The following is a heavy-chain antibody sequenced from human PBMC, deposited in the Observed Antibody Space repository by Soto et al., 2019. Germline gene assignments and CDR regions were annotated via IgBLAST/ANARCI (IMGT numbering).Heavy chain of an antibody. J-gene: IGHJ4*02. CDR2: ISGSDGKT. V-gene: IGHV3-23*01. CDR1: GFSFGSCA. D-gene: IGHD3-3*01. Sequence: PWGSLRLSCAASGFSFGSCALSWVRQAPGKGLEWVSTISGSDGKTFYADSVKGRFSISRDTSQNTLYLQMNSLRADDTAIYYCARWSYLDYWGQGTRVTVSS. CDR3: ARWSYLDY.